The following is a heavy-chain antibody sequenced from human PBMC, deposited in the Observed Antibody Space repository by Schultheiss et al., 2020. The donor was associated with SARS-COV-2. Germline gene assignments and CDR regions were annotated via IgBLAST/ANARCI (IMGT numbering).Heavy chain of an antibody. CDR1: GFTFSGSA. Sequence: GGSLRLSCAASGFTFSGSAMHWVRQASGKGLEWVGRIRSKANSYATAYAASVKGRFTISRDDSKNTAYLQMNSLRAEDTAVYYCAKGVLEWWAFDIWGQGTMVTVSS. CDR3: AKGVLEWWAFDI. D-gene: IGHD2-15*01. J-gene: IGHJ3*02. V-gene: IGHV3-73*01. CDR2: IRSKANSYAT.